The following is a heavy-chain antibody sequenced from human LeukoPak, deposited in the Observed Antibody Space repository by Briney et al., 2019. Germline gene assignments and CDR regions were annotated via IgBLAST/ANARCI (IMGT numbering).Heavy chain of an antibody. Sequence: SETLSLTCTVSGGSISSYSWTWNRQPPGKGLEWIGSLYYSGSTNYNPSLKSRVTMLVDTSKNQFSLKLSSVTAADTAVYYCARHGGESIVAMILHAFDIWGQGTTVTVSS. V-gene: IGHV4-59*08. CDR3: ARHGGESIVAMILHAFDI. J-gene: IGHJ3*02. D-gene: IGHD5-12*01. CDR1: GGSISSYS. CDR2: LYYSGST.